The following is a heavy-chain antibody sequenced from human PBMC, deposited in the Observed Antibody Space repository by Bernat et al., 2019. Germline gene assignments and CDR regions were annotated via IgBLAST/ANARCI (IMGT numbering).Heavy chain of an antibody. J-gene: IGHJ4*02. D-gene: IGHD4-17*01. CDR3: AASYGDYRDFDY. CDR2: TRNKANSHTT. Sequence: EVQLLESGGGLVQPGGSLRLSCAASGFTFSSYAMTWVRQAPGKGLEWVGRTRNKANSHTTEYAASVKGRFTISRDDSKNSLYLQMNSLKTEDTAVYYCAASYGDYRDFDYWGQGALVTVSS. V-gene: IGHV3-72*01. CDR1: GFTFSSYA.